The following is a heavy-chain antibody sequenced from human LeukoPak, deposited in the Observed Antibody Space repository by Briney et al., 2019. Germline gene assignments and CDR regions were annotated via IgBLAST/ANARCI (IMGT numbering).Heavy chain of an antibody. Sequence: SGGALRLSCAASGFTFSSYAMSWVRQAPGKGVEWVSAISGSGGITYYADSVKGRFTISRDNAKNSLYLQMNSLRAEDTAVYNCARDPYSGSYGNYYYYFTDVWGKGTTVTISS. V-gene: IGHV3-23*01. J-gene: IGHJ6*03. CDR1: GFTFSSYA. CDR3: ARDPYSGSYGNYYYYFTDV. CDR2: ISGSGGIT. D-gene: IGHD1-26*01.